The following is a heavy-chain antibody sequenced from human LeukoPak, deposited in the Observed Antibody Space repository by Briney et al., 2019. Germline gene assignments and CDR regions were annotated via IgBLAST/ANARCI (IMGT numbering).Heavy chain of an antibody. CDR3: ARGLFGELYFDY. CDR2: ISSSSSYI. CDR1: GITFSSYS. D-gene: IGHD3-10*01. Sequence: GGSLRLSCAASGITFSSYSMNWVRQAPGKGLEWVSSISSSSSYIYYADSVKGRFTISRDNAKNSLYLQMNSLRAEDTAVYYCARGLFGELYFDYWGQGILVTVSS. V-gene: IGHV3-21*01. J-gene: IGHJ4*02.